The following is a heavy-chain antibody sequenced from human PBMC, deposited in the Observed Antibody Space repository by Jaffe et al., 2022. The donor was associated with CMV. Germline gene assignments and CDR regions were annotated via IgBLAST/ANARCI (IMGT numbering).Heavy chain of an antibody. CDR2: IRSKAYGGTT. Sequence: EVQLVESGGGLVKPGRSLRLSCTASGFTFGDYAMSWFRQAPGKGLEWVGFIRSKAYGGTTEYAASVKGRFTISRDDSKSIAYLQMNSLKTEDTAVYYCTSRGYGAARQYFDYWGQGTLVTVSS. J-gene: IGHJ4*02. CDR3: TSRGYGAARQYFDY. CDR1: GFTFGDYA. V-gene: IGHV3-49*05. D-gene: IGHD6-6*01.